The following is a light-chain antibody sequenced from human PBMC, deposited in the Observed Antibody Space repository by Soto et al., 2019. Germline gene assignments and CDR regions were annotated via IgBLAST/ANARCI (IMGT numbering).Light chain of an antibody. CDR2: AAS. CDR1: QGISSY. J-gene: IGKJ2*01. CDR3: QQLNSYLYT. Sequence: DIQLTQSPSFLSASVGDRVTITCRASQGISSYLAWYQQKPGKAPKLLIYAASTLQSGVPSRFSGSGSGTEFTLTISNLQPEEFATYYCQQLNSYLYTFGQGTKLEIK. V-gene: IGKV1-9*01.